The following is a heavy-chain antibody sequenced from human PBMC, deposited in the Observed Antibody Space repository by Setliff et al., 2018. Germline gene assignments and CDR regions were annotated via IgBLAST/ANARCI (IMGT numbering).Heavy chain of an antibody. Sequence: VGSLRLSCAASGFTFSSYWMIWVRQAPGKGLEWVSVIYSGGSTYYADSVKGRFTISRDNSKNTLYLHMNSLRAEDTAVYYCARGETDSWGQGTLVTVSS. J-gene: IGHJ4*02. CDR1: GFTFSSYW. CDR2: IYSGGST. CDR3: ARGETDS. V-gene: IGHV3-66*01.